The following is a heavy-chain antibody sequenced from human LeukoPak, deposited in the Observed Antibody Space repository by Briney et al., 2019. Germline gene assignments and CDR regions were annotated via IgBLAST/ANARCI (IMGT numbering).Heavy chain of an antibody. V-gene: IGHV3-74*01. D-gene: IGHD5-12*01. CDR2: INSDGSIT. CDR3: ARVRATFSPHFDN. Sequence: HPGGSLRLSCAASGFTFSSYWMHWVRQAPGKGLMWVSRINSDGSITNYADSVKGRFTISRDNAKNTLYLQMDSLRAEDTAVYYCARVRATFSPHFDNWGQGTLVTVSS. CDR1: GFTFSSYW. J-gene: IGHJ4*02.